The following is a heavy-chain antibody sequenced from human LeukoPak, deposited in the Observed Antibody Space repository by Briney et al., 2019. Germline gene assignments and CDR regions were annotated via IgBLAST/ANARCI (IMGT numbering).Heavy chain of an antibody. V-gene: IGHV3-30*18. J-gene: IGHJ6*02. Sequence: PGGSLRLSCAASGFTFSSYGMHWVRQAPGKGLEWGAVISYDGSNKYYADSVKGRFTISRDNSKNTLYLQMNSLRAEDTAVYYCAKDVSALSHYYGMDVWGQGTTVTVSS. CDR2: ISYDGSNK. CDR3: AKDVSALSHYYGMDV. CDR1: GFTFSSYG. D-gene: IGHD2/OR15-2a*01.